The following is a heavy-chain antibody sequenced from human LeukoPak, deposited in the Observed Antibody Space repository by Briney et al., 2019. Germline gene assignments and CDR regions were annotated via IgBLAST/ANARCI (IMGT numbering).Heavy chain of an antibody. CDR2: ISGSGGST. V-gene: IGHV3-23*01. CDR3: ATGSTIFGVVIIWGPFDY. J-gene: IGHJ4*02. CDR1: GFTFSSYA. D-gene: IGHD3-3*01. Sequence: GGSLRLSCAASGFTFSSYAMSWVRQAPGKGLEWVSAISGSGGSTYYADSVKGRFTISRDNSKNTLYLQMNSLRAEDTTVYYCATGSTIFGVVIIWGPFDYWGQGTLVTVSS.